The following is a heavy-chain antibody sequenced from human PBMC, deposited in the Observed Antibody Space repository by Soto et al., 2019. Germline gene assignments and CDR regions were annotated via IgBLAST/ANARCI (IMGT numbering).Heavy chain of an antibody. J-gene: IGHJ6*02. CDR1: GFTFSSYS. Sequence: LGVSLRLSFAAPGFTFSSYSMHWVRQAPGKGLEWVAVISYDGSNKYYADSVKGRFTISRDNSKNTLYLQMNSLRAEDTAVYYCAGWDSSGYQGYYYYYGMDVWGQGTTVTVSS. CDR3: AGWDSSGYQGYYYYYGMDV. CDR2: ISYDGSNK. D-gene: IGHD3-22*01. V-gene: IGHV3-30-3*01.